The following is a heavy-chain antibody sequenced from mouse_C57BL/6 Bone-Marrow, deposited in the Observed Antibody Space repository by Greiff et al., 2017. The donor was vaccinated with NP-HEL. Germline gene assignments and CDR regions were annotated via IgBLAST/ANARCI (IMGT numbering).Heavy chain of an antibody. D-gene: IGHD1-1*01. CDR1: GFNIKDDY. V-gene: IGHV14-4*01. J-gene: IGHJ3*01. CDR2: IDPENGDT. CDR3: TWYYGSQAWFAY. Sequence: VQLKESGAELVRPGASVKLSCTASGFNIKDDYMHWVKQRPEQGLEWIGWIDPENGDTEYASKFQGKATITADTSSNTAYLQLSSLTSEDTAVYYCTWYYGSQAWFAYWGQGTLVTVSA.